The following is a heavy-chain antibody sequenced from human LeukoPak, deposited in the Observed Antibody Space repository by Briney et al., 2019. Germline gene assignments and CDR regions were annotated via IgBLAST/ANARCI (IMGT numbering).Heavy chain of an antibody. V-gene: IGHV3-7*03. CDR1: GFSLSSHW. CDR2: VNRDGSET. D-gene: IGHD4-17*01. Sequence: PGGSLRLSCAASGFSLSSHWMTWVRQVPGRGPEWVANVNRDGSETYYLDSVEGRFTISKDNAKNSLYLQMNSLRAEDTAVYYCANEIRPNDYWGQGTQVTVSS. CDR3: ANEIRPNDY. J-gene: IGHJ4*02.